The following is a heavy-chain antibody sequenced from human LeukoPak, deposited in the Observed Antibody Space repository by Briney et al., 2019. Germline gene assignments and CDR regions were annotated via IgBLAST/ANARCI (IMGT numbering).Heavy chain of an antibody. CDR1: GGSISSSSYY. J-gene: IGHJ5*02. CDR2: IYYSGST. D-gene: IGHD3-3*01. Sequence: SETLSLTCTVSGGSISSSSYYWGWIRQPPGKGLEWIGSIYYSGSTYYNPSLKSRVTISVATSKNQFSLKLSSVTAADTAVYYCARAWPVFGVAPRFDPWGQGTLVTVSS. V-gene: IGHV4-39*07. CDR3: ARAWPVFGVAPRFDP.